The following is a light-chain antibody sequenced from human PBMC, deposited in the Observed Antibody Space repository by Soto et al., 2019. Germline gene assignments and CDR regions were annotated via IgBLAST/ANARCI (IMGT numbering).Light chain of an antibody. CDR2: SAS. V-gene: IGKV4-1*01. CDR1: QSVLYSSNNKNY. J-gene: IGKJ2*01. Sequence: DIVMTQSPDSLAVSLGERATINCKSSQSVLYSSNNKNYLAWYQQKPGQPPKLLIYSASTRESGVPDRFRGSGSGTDFTLTISSLQAEDVAFYFCQHYYTTPYTFGQGTKLEIK. CDR3: QHYYTTPYT.